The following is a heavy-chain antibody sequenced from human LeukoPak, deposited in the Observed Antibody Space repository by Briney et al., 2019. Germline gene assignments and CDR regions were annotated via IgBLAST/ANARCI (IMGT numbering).Heavy chain of an antibody. CDR3: ARDQGIAAADLDAFDI. J-gene: IGHJ3*02. CDR2: IYYSGST. V-gene: IGHV4-30-4*07. Sequence: SSETLSLTCTVSGGSISSGGYSWSWIRQPPGKGLEWIGYIYYSGSTYYNPSLKSRVTISVDTSKNQFSLKLSSVTAADTAVYYCARDQGIAAADLDAFDIWGQGTMVTVSS. CDR1: GGSISSGGYS. D-gene: IGHD6-13*01.